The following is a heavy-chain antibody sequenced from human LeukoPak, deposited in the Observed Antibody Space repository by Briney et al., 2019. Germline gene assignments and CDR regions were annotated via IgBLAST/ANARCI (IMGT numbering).Heavy chain of an antibody. J-gene: IGHJ4*02. V-gene: IGHV3-23*01. CDR3: AKGHFTMVRGVIITWLDY. CDR2: ISGSGGST. CDR1: GFTFSSYA. Sequence: HPGGSLRLSCAASGFTFSSYAMSWVRQAPGKGLEWVSGISGSGGSTYYADSVKGRFTISRDNSKNTLYLQMNSLRAEDTAVYYCAKGHFTMVRGVIITWLDYWGQGTLVTVSS. D-gene: IGHD3-10*01.